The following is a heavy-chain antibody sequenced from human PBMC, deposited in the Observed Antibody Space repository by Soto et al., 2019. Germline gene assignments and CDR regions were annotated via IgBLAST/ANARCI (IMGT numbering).Heavy chain of an antibody. CDR3: ARVLVGATANDAFDI. J-gene: IGHJ3*02. CDR1: GGSISSYY. D-gene: IGHD1-26*01. Sequence: PSETLSLTCTVSGGSISSYYWSWIRQPPGKGLEWIGYIYYSGSTNYNPSLKSRVTISVDTSKNQFSLKLSSVTAADTAVYYCARVLVGATANDAFDIWGQGTMVTVSS. V-gene: IGHV4-59*08. CDR2: IYYSGST.